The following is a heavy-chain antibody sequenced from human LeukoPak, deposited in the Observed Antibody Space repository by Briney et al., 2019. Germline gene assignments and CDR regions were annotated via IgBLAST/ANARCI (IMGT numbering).Heavy chain of an antibody. CDR1: GGSISSYY. CDR3: ARGRYCGSTSCRGFDP. V-gene: IGHV4-59*01. J-gene: IGHJ5*02. D-gene: IGHD2-2*01. CDR2: IYYSGST. Sequence: SETLSLTCTVSGGSISSYYWSWIRQPPGKGLEWIGYIYYSGSTNYNPSLKSRVTISVDTSKNQFSLKLSSVTAADTAVYYCARGRYCGSTSCRGFDPWGQGTLVTVSS.